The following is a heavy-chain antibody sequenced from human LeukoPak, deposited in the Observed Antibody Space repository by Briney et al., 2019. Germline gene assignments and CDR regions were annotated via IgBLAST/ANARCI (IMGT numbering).Heavy chain of an antibody. CDR3: ARDWATYYDFWSAYPHYFDY. CDR2: IYSGGST. V-gene: IGHV3-66*01. CDR1: EFSVGSNY. D-gene: IGHD3-3*01. Sequence: GGSLRLSCAASEFSVGSNYMTWVRQAPGKGLEWVSLIYSGGSTYYADSVKGRFTISRDNAKNSLYLQMNSLRAEDTAAYYCARDWATYYDFWSAYPHYFDYWGQGTLVTVSS. J-gene: IGHJ4*02.